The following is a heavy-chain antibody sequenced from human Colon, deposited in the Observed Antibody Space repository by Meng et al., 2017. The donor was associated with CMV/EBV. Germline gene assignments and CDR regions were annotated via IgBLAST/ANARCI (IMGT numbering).Heavy chain of an antibody. Sequence: ASVKVSCKASGYTFSAYWIHWVRQAPGQGLQWMGWVDPNNGDTNYAQNFQGRVAMTTDTSISTAYMELTNLRSDDTAVYFCARDRGNGSPWGQGTLVTVSS. D-gene: IGHD1-26*01. J-gene: IGHJ5*02. V-gene: IGHV1-2*02. CDR2: VDPNNGDT. CDR3: ARDRGNGSP. CDR1: GYTFSAYW.